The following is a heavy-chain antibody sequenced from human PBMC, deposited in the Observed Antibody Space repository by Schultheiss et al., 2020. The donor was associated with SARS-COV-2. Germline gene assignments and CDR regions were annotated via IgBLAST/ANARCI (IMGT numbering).Heavy chain of an antibody. J-gene: IGHJ4*02. Sequence: WWSLSLSFSSFGFTFSSYWMSWVRQAPGKGLEWVANIKQDGSEHYYVDSVKGRFTISRDNAKNSLYLQMNSLRAEDTAVYYCARDRELFHWGQGTLVTVSS. CDR3: ARDRELFH. CDR1: GFTFSSYW. V-gene: IGHV3-7*03. D-gene: IGHD3-10*01. CDR2: IKQDGSEH.